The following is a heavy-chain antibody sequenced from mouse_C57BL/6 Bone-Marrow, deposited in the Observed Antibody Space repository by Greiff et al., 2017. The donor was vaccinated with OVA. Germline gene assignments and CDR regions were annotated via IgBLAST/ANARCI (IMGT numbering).Heavy chain of an antibody. V-gene: IGHV1-63*01. J-gene: IGHJ1*03. CDR3: ARASFYWYCDV. CDR2: IYPGGGYT. Sequence: VQLQQSGAELVRPGTSVKMSCKASGYTFTNYWIGWAKQRPGHGLEWIGDIYPGGGYTNYNEKFKGKATLTADKSSSTAYMQCSSLTSEDSAIYYCARASFYWYCDVWGTGTTVTVSS. CDR1: GYTFTNYW.